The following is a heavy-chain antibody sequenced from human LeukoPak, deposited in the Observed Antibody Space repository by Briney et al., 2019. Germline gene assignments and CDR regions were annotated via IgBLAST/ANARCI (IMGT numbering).Heavy chain of an antibody. D-gene: IGHD3-22*01. J-gene: IGHJ6*02. CDR1: GFTFSSYW. Sequence: GGSLRLSCAASGFTFSSYWMSWVRQAPGKGLEWVANIKQDGSEKYYVDSVKGRFTISRDNAKNSLYLQMNSLRAEDTAVYYCARDRVTMIVVVTPHYYYGMDVWGQGTTVTVSS. CDR3: ARDRVTMIVVVTPHYYYGMDV. V-gene: IGHV3-7*01. CDR2: IKQDGSEK.